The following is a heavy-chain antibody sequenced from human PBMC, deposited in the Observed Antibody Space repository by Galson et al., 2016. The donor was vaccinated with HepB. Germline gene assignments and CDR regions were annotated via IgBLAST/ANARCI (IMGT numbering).Heavy chain of an antibody. V-gene: IGHV3-23*01. D-gene: IGHD6-19*01. J-gene: IGHJ4*02. Sequence: CAASGFTFSSHAVSWVRQAPGKGLEWVSAITGSGGSAYYADSVKGRFTFSRDNSKNTLYLRMNSLRAEDTAVYYCAKRSMSAVAGSFDFWGQGTLVTVSS. CDR1: GFTFSSHA. CDR2: ITGSGGSA. CDR3: AKRSMSAVAGSFDF.